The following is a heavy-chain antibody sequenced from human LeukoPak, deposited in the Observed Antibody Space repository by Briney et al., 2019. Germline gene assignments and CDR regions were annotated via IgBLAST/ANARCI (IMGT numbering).Heavy chain of an antibody. CDR3: ARVRYDSSGYYSLSDY. D-gene: IGHD3-22*01. J-gene: IGHJ4*02. CDR1: GFTFSSYG. Sequence: PGGSLRLSCAASGFTFSSYGMHWVRQAPGKGLEWVSSITSSSSYIYYADSVKGRFTISRDNAKNSLYLQMNSLRAEDTAVYYCARVRYDSSGYYSLSDYWGQGTLVTVSS. V-gene: IGHV3-21*01. CDR2: ITSSSSYI.